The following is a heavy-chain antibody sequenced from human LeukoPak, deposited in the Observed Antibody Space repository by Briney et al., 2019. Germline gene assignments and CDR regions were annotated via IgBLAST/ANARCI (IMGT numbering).Heavy chain of an antibody. V-gene: IGHV4-39*07. D-gene: IGHD6-13*01. CDR1: GGSFSSSSYY. CDR2: MYYSGST. CDR3: ASIPTGTKGETGYSSSWPGFYFDY. J-gene: IGHJ4*02. Sequence: SSETLSLTCTVSGGSFSSSSYYWGWIRQPPGKGLEWIGSMYYSGSTYYNPSLKSRVTISLDTSKNQFSLKLSSVTAADTAVYYCASIPTGTKGETGYSSSWPGFYFDYWGQGTLVTVSS.